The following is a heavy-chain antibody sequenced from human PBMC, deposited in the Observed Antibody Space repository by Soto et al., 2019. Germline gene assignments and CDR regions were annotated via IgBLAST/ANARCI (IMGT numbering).Heavy chain of an antibody. CDR2: IYYSGST. D-gene: IGHD6-25*01. Sequence: QVQLQESGPGLVKPSETLSLTCTVSGGSISSYYWSWIRQPPGKGLEWIGYIYYSGSTNYNPTLKIPFTISGDTSKNQFSLKLSSVTAADTAVYYCARLYGFSGFDYWGQGTLVTVSS. J-gene: IGHJ4*02. CDR3: ARLYGFSGFDY. V-gene: IGHV4-59*08. CDR1: GGSISSYY.